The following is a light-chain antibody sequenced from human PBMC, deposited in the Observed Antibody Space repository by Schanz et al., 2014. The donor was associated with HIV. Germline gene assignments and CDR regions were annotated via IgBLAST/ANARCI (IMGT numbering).Light chain of an antibody. V-gene: IGLV1-44*01. CDR3: QSSDSSRSGSPV. J-gene: IGLJ2*01. CDR2: SNS. Sequence: QSVLTQPPSASGTPGQRVTISCSGSSSNIRINTVNWYQQFPGTAPKLLIYSNSRRPSGVPDRFSGSKSGTSASLAISGLQSADEAEYYCQSSDSSRSGSPVFGGGTKLTVL. CDR1: SSNIRINT.